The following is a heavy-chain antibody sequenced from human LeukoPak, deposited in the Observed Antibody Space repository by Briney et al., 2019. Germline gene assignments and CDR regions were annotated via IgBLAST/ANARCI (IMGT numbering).Heavy chain of an antibody. V-gene: IGHV3-30-3*01. CDR1: GFSFSSYA. CDR2: MSYDGGNK. J-gene: IGHJ6*02. Sequence: GRSLRLSCAASGFSFSSYAMPWVRQAPGKGLEWVAVMSYDGGNKYYGDSVKGRFTISRDNSKNTLYLQMNSLRVEDTAVYYCARVVVPASYYYYGMDVWGQGTTVTVSS. CDR3: ARVVVPASYYYYGMDV. D-gene: IGHD2-2*01.